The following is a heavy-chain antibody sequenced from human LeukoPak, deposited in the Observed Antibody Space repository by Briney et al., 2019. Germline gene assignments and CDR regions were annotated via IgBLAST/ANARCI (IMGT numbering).Heavy chain of an antibody. V-gene: IGHV3-30*18. CDR1: GFTFSNYG. J-gene: IGHJ4*02. D-gene: IGHD3-22*01. CDR2: ISYDGNNK. Sequence: GRSLRLSCAASGFTFSNYGMHWVRQAPGKGLEWVAVISYDGNNKYYGDSVKGRFTISRDNSRNTLYLQMNSLRAEDTAVYYCAKDLRITMTVVAPYFDYWGQGALVTVSS. CDR3: AKDLRITMTVVAPYFDY.